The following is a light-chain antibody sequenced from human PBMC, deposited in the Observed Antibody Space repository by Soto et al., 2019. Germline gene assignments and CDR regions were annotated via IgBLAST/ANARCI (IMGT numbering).Light chain of an antibody. CDR3: SPYTSTSTYV. CDR1: TSDVGGYNY. CDR2: DVI. J-gene: IGLJ1*01. Sequence: QSALTQPASVSESPGQSVAISCTGTTSDVGGYNYVSWYQQHPGKAPKLIIQDVINRPSGVSDRFSGSKSGNTASLSISGLQAEDEADYYCSPYTSTSTYVFGSGTKVTVL. V-gene: IGLV2-14*01.